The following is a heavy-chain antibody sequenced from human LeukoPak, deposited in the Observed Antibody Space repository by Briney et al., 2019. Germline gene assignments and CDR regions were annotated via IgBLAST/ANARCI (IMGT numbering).Heavy chain of an antibody. V-gene: IGHV3-23*01. J-gene: IGHJ4*02. CDR2: ISGSGGST. Sequence: GGSLRLSCAASGFTFSSYAMSWVRQAPGKGLEWVSAISGSGGSTYYADSVKGRFTISRDNSKNTLYLQMNSLRAEDTAVYYCAKVTTRAVGATSHFDYWGQGTLVTVSS. D-gene: IGHD1-26*01. CDR1: GFTFSSYA. CDR3: AKVTTRAVGATSHFDY.